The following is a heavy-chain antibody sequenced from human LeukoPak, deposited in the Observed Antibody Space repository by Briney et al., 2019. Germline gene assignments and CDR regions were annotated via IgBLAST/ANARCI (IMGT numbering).Heavy chain of an antibody. V-gene: IGHV1-3*01. Sequence: ASAKVSCKASGYTFSDYAMHWVRQAPGQRFEWMGWIDAGNGDTRYSQKFQGRVTIARDTSASTAYIELRSLRSEDTAMYYCASPGSSVFSDAFDIWGQGTMVTVSS. D-gene: IGHD6-6*01. J-gene: IGHJ3*02. CDR1: GYTFSDYA. CDR3: ASPGSSVFSDAFDI. CDR2: IDAGNGDT.